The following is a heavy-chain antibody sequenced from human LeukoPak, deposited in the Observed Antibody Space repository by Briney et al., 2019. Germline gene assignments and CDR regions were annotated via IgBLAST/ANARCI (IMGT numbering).Heavy chain of an antibody. D-gene: IGHD3-3*01. CDR3: ARGLLRFLEWLPDGFDY. J-gene: IGHJ4*02. V-gene: IGHV1-18*01. Sequence: ASVKVSCKASGYTFTSYGISWVRQAPGQGLEWMGWISAYNGNTNYAQKLQGRVTMTTDTSTSTAYTELRSLRSDDTAVYYCARGLLRFLEWLPDGFDYWGQGTLVTVSS. CDR1: GYTFTSYG. CDR2: ISAYNGNT.